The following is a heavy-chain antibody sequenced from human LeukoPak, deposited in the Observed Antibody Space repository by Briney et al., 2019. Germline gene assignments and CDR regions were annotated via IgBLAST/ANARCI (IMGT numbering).Heavy chain of an antibody. V-gene: IGHV3-21*01. J-gene: IGHJ4*02. CDR2: ISSSSSYI. CDR1: GFTFSSYS. CDR3: ERAYCGSGSYYQQRFDY. Sequence: GGSLRLSCAASGFTFSSYSMNWVRQAPGKGLEWVSSISSSSSYIYYADSVKGRFTISRDNAKNSLYLQMNSLRAEDTAVYYCERAYCGSGSYYQQRFDYWGQGTLVTVSS. D-gene: IGHD3-10*01.